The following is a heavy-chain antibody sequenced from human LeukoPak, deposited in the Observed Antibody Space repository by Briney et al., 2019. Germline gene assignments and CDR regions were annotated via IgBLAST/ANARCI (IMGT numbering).Heavy chain of an antibody. V-gene: IGHV3-7*01. CDR2: IKQDGSDK. J-gene: IGHJ3*02. CDR3: ARDPTIQGDAFDI. D-gene: IGHD1-1*01. Sequence: GGSLRLSCAASEFPFSGYWMGWVRQAPGKGLEWVANIKQDGSDKYYVDSVKGRFTISRDNAKNSLYLQMNSLRAEDTAVYYCARDPTIQGDAFDIWGQGTMVTVSS. CDR1: EFPFSGYW.